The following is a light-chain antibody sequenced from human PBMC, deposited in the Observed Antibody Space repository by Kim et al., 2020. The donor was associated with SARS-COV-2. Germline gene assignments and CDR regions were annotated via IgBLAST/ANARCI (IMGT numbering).Light chain of an antibody. J-gene: IGLJ2*01. CDR1: SSNIEGNT. CDR3: SAWDDSLNGVL. Sequence: RVTIPCSGSSSNIEGNTVKGYQQVPGTAPKHLIYGDNRRPSGVPDRFSGSRSGTSASLAISGLQSEDEADYYCSAWDDSLNGVLFGGGTQLTVL. V-gene: IGLV1-44*01. CDR2: GDN.